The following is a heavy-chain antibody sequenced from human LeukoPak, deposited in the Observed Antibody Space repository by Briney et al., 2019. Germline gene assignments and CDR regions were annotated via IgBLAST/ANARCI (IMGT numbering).Heavy chain of an antibody. J-gene: IGHJ6*03. CDR3: ATTTVVRGYYYYYMDI. V-gene: IGHV4-4*09. CDR1: GGSISSYY. D-gene: IGHD4-23*01. Sequence: SETLSLTCTVSGGSISSYYWSWIRQPPGKGLEWIGYIYTSGSTNYNPSLKSRVTISVDTSKNQFSLKLSSVTAADTAVYYCATTTVVRGYYYYYMDIWGKGTTVTVSS. CDR2: IYTSGST.